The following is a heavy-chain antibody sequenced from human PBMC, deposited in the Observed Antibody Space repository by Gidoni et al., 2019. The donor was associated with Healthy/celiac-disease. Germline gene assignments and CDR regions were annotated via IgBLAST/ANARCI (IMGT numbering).Heavy chain of an antibody. V-gene: IGHV1-69*01. D-gene: IGHD6-6*01. CDR3: ARGGVVAARPLGYYGMDV. Sequence: QVQLVQSGAEVKKPGSSVKVSCKASGGTFSSYAISWVRQAPGQGLEWMGGIIPICGTANYAQKFQGRVTITADESTSTAYMELSSLRSEDTAVYYCARGGVVAARPLGYYGMDVWGQGTTVTVSS. J-gene: IGHJ6*02. CDR2: IIPICGTA. CDR1: GGTFSSYA.